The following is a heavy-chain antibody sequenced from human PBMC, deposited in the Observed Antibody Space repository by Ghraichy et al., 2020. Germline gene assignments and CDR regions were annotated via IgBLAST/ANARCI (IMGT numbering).Heavy chain of an antibody. CDR2: ISGSGGST. Sequence: GGSLRLSCAASGFTFSSYAMSWVRQAPGKGLEWVSAISGSGGSTYYADSVKGRFTISRDNSKNTLYLQMNSLRAEDTAVYYCAKDIEGADRGVIIIDYWGQGTLVTVSS. D-gene: IGHD3-10*01. J-gene: IGHJ4*02. CDR3: AKDIEGADRGVIIIDY. CDR1: GFTFSSYA. V-gene: IGHV3-23*01.